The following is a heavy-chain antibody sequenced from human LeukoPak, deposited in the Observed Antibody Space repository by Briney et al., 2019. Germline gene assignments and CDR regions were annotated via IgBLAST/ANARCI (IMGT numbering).Heavy chain of an antibody. CDR3: ARGGSYDFWSGYYRGNWFDP. CDR2: MNPNSGNT. Sequence: EASVKVSCKASGYTFTSYDINWVRQATGQGLEWMGWMNPNSGNTGYAQKFQGRVTMTRNTSISTAYMELSSLRSEDTAVYYCARGGSYDFWSGYYRGNWFDPWGQGTLVTVSS. J-gene: IGHJ5*02. CDR1: GYTFTSYD. D-gene: IGHD3-3*01. V-gene: IGHV1-8*01.